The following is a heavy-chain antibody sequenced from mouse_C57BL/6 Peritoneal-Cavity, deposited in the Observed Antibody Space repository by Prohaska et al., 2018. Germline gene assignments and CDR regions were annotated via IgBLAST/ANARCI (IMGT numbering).Heavy chain of an antibody. CDR3: ALLITTVVAEYYFDY. J-gene: IGHJ2*01. D-gene: IGHD1-1*01. Sequence: TDYYINWMQHTHRKCLEWIGDINPYKGGTIYNQKFKGKATLTVDKSSSTAYMERRSLTSEDSAVYYCALLITTVVAEYYFDYWGQGTTLTVSS. CDR2: INPYKGGT. CDR1: TDYY. V-gene: IGHV1-26*01.